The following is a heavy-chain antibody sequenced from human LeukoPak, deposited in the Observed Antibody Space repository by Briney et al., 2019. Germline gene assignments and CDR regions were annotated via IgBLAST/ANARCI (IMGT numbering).Heavy chain of an antibody. CDR3: ARDAAGYDP. V-gene: IGHV3-7*01. Sequence: GGSLRLSCAASGFTVRANYMNWVRQAPGKGLEWVANIKEDGTKKYYVDSVKGRFTISRDNAENSLYLQMNSLRAEDTAVYYCARDAAGYDPWGQGTLVTVSS. J-gene: IGHJ5*02. CDR2: IKEDGTKK. CDR1: GFTVRANY. D-gene: IGHD6-13*01.